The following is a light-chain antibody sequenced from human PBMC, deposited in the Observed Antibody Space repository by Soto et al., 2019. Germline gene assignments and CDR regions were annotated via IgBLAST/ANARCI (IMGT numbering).Light chain of an antibody. V-gene: IGKV1-33*01. Sequence: DIQMTQSPSPLSASVGDRVIITCQASQDITSYLNWYQQKPGKAPKLLIYDASNLEAGVPSRFSGSGSGTDFTFAISSLQPEDIATYYCRQYDNIPLTFGRGTKVEIK. CDR2: DAS. J-gene: IGKJ4*01. CDR1: QDITSY. CDR3: RQYDNIPLT.